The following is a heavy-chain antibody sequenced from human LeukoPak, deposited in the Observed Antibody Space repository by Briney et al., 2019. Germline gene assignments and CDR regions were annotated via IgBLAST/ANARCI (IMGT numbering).Heavy chain of an antibody. Sequence: SQTLSLTFAISGDSASINSAAWNWVRQSPSRGLEWLGRTYYRSRWYNHYAVSVKSRITINPDTSKNQFSLQLNSVTPEDTAVYYCARSHPAMDVWGQGTTVTVSS. CDR2: TYYRSRWYN. V-gene: IGHV6-1*01. CDR3: ARSHPAMDV. J-gene: IGHJ6*02. CDR1: GDSASINSAA.